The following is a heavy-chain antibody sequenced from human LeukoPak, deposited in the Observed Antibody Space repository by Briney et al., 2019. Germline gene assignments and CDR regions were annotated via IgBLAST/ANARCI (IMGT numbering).Heavy chain of an antibody. Sequence: ASVKVSCKASGYTFTGYYMHWVRQAPGQGLEWMGWINPNSGGTNYAQKFQGWVTMTRDTSISTAYMELSRLRSEDTAVYYCATGLLELHNWFDPWGQGTLVTVSS. J-gene: IGHJ5*02. CDR3: ATGLLELHNWFDP. V-gene: IGHV1-2*04. D-gene: IGHD1-7*01. CDR1: GYTFTGYY. CDR2: INPNSGGT.